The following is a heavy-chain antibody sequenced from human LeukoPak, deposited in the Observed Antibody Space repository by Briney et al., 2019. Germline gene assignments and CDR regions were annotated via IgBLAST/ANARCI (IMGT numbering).Heavy chain of an antibody. V-gene: IGHV4-4*07. J-gene: IGHJ5*02. Sequence: SETLSLTCSVSGGSTNSYYWSWIRQSGGKGLEWIGRIYSSGSTVYNPSLNSRLTMSIDTSKNQFSLKLSSVTAADTAVYYCARQYCIAAAGNECDWFDPWGQGTLVTVSS. CDR1: GGSTNSYY. CDR2: IYSSGST. CDR3: ARQYCIAAAGNECDWFDP. D-gene: IGHD6-13*01.